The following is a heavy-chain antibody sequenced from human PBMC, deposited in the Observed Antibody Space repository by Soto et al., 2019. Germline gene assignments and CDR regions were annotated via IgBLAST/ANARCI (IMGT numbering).Heavy chain of an antibody. D-gene: IGHD3-22*01. CDR3: ARAPRRYYDSSGYYEGYYFDY. V-gene: IGHV3-21*04. J-gene: IGHJ4*02. Sequence: TGGSLRLSCAASGFTFSSYSMNWVRQAPGKGLEWVSSISSSSSYIYYADSVKGRFTISRDNAKNSLYLQMNSLRAEDTAVYYCARAPRRYYDSSGYYEGYYFDYWGQGTLVTVSS. CDR2: ISSSSSYI. CDR1: GFTFSSYS.